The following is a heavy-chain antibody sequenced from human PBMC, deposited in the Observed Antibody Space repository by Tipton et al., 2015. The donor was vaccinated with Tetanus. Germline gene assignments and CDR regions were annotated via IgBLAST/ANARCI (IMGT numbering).Heavy chain of an antibody. CDR2: IYTSGST. CDR3: ARQEWELLFAHY. CDR1: GGSISSYY. J-gene: IGHJ4*02. Sequence: TLSLTCTVSGGSISSYYWSWIRQPAGKGLEWIGRIYTSGSTNYNPSLKSRVAMSVDTSKNQFSLKLSSVTAADTAVYYCARQEWELLFAHYWGQGTLVTVSS. V-gene: IGHV4-4*07. D-gene: IGHD1-26*01.